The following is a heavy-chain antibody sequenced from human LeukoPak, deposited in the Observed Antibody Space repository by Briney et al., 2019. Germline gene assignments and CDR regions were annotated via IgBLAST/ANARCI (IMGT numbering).Heavy chain of an antibody. V-gene: IGHV3-33*01. CDR1: GFTFSSYG. J-gene: IGHJ5*02. D-gene: IGHD6-19*01. Sequence: PGRSLRLSCAASGFTFSSYGMHWVRQAPGKGLEWVAVIWYDGSNKYYADSVKGRFTISRDNSKNTLYLQMNSLRAEDTAVYCCARERDSSGWYGRFDPWGQGTLVTVSS. CDR2: IWYDGSNK. CDR3: ARERDSSGWYGRFDP.